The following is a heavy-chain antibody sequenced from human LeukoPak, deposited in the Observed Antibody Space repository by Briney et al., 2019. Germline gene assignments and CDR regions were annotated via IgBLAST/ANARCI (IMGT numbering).Heavy chain of an antibody. CDR1: GFTFSSYG. J-gene: IGHJ4*02. Sequence: QPGGSLRLSCAASGFTFSSYGMHWVRQAPGKGLEWVSRISGSGARSYYADSVKGRFTISRDNSKNTLYLQMRRLRAEDTAVYYCASGDGLRDVSCFDYWGQGTLVTVSS. V-gene: IGHV3-23*01. D-gene: IGHD3-16*01. CDR3: ASGDGLRDVSCFDY. CDR2: ISGSGARS.